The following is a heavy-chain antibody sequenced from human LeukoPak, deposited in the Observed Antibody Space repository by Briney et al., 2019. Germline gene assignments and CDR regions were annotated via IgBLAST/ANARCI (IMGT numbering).Heavy chain of an antibody. CDR1: GYTFTGYY. J-gene: IGHJ4*02. V-gene: IGHV1-2*02. CDR2: INPNSGGT. Sequence: ASAKVSCKASGYTFTGYYMHWVRQAPGQGLEWMGWINPNSGGTNYAQKFQGRVTMTRDTSVSTACMELSRLRSDDTAVYYCAREGGIAVGTVDYWGQGTLVTVSS. D-gene: IGHD6-19*01. CDR3: AREGGIAVGTVDY.